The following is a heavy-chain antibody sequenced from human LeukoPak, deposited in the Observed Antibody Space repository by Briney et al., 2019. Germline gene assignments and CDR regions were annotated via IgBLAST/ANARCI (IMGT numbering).Heavy chain of an antibody. CDR1: GYSFTSYW. D-gene: IGHD6-19*01. CDR2: IYPGDSDT. CDR3: ARSATVAGSPNNWFDP. J-gene: IGHJ5*01. Sequence: TPGESLKISCKGSGYSFTSYWIGWVRQMPGKGLEWMGIIYPGDSDTRYSPSFQGQVTISADKSISTAYLQWSSLKASDTAMYYCARSATVAGSPNNWFDPWGQGTLVTVSS. V-gene: IGHV5-51*01.